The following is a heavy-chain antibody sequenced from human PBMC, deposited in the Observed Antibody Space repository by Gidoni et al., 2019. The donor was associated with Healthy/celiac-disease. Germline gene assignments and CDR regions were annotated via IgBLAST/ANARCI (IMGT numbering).Heavy chain of an antibody. CDR3: AKDVGCLDYYYYYMDV. V-gene: IGHV3-23*01. CDR1: GFTLSSYA. D-gene: IGHD3-3*01. Sequence: EVQLLESGGGLVQPGGSLILSCAASGFTLSSYAMSWVRQAPGKGLEWVSAISGSGGSTYYADSVKGRFTISRDKSKNTLYLQMNSMRAEDTAVYYCAKDVGCLDYYYYYMDVWGKGTTVTVSS. CDR2: ISGSGGST. J-gene: IGHJ6*03.